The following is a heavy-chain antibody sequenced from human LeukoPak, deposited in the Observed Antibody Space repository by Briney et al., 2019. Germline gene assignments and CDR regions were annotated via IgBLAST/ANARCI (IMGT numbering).Heavy chain of an antibody. D-gene: IGHD1-1*01. CDR2: ISGSAGST. V-gene: IGHV3-23*01. Sequence: GSLRLSGAASGFTFSTYAMYWVRQAPGKGLEWVSSISGSAGSTYYADSVKGRFTISRDNSKNTLYLQMNSLSAEDTALYCCAKDRTTAWNCFDSWGQGTLVTVSS. J-gene: IGHJ4*02. CDR1: GFTFSTYA. CDR3: AKDRTTAWNCFDS.